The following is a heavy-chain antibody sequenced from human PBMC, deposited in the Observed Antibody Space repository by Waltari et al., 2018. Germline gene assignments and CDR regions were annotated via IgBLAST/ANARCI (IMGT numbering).Heavy chain of an antibody. Sequence: EVQLVESGGGLVQPGGSLRLSCAASGFTFSDYWKSWVRQAPGKGLEWVANIKQDGSENHYVDSVKGRFTISRDNAKNSLYLQMDSLRAEDTAVYYCATSSYGSGLIDYWGQGTLVTVSS. CDR2: IKQDGSEN. D-gene: IGHD4-17*01. V-gene: IGHV3-7*01. CDR1: GFTFSDYW. J-gene: IGHJ4*02. CDR3: ATSSYGSGLIDY.